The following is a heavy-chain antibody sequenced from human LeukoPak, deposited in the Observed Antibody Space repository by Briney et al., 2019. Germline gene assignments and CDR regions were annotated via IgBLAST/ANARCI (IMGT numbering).Heavy chain of an antibody. CDR3: ARKDSSGYYRKERNFDY. CDR1: GFTFSSYG. D-gene: IGHD3-22*01. CDR2: INHSGST. J-gene: IGHJ4*02. Sequence: LRLSCAASGFTFSSYGMHWVRQAPGRGLEWIGEINHSGSTNYNPSLKSRVTISVDTSKNQFSLKLSSVTAADTAVYYCARKDSSGYYRKERNFDYWGQGTLVTVSS. V-gene: IGHV4-34*01.